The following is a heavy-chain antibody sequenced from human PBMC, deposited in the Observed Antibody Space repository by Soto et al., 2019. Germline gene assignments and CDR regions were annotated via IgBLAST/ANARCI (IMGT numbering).Heavy chain of an antibody. CDR3: AIQSIAILGKGGDF. V-gene: IGHV1-3*01. Sequence: ASVKVSCKASGYIFTTYGVHWVRQAPGQRLEWMGWINPANGDTRYLQKFRDRATLTTDTSATTAHMELSSLTSEDTAVYYCAIQSIAILGKGGDFWGQGTLVTVSS. J-gene: IGHJ4*02. CDR2: INPANGDT. D-gene: IGHD6-13*01. CDR1: GYIFTTYG.